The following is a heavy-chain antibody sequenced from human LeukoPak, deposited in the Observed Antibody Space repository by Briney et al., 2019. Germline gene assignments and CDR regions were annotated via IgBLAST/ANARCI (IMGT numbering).Heavy chain of an antibody. CDR1: GGSISSYY. D-gene: IGHD6-19*01. Sequence: SETLSLTCTVSGGSISSYYWSWIRQPPGKGLEWIGSIYYSGSTYYNPSLKSRVTISVDTSKNQFSLKLSSVTAADTAVYYCARDSSETFDPWGQGTLVTVSS. V-gene: IGHV4-59*12. J-gene: IGHJ5*02. CDR3: ARDSSETFDP. CDR2: IYYSGST.